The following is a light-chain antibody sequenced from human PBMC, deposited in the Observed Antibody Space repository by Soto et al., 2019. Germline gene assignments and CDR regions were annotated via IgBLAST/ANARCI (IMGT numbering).Light chain of an antibody. Sequence: QSSLTQPPSVSGSPGQSVTISCTGTSSDVGSYNRVSWFQQPPGTAPKLIIYEVSNRPSGVPDRFSGSKSGNTASLTISGLQAEDEADDYCSSFTTTSTLVFGGGTKLTVL. CDR1: SSDVGSYNR. V-gene: IGLV2-18*02. J-gene: IGLJ2*01. CDR3: SSFTTTSTLV. CDR2: EVS.